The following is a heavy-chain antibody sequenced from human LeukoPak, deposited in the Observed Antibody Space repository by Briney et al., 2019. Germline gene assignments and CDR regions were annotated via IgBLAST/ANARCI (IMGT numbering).Heavy chain of an antibody. CDR1: GFIVTSNY. Sequence: GGSLRLSCAASGFIVTSNYMNWVRQAPGKGLEWVSVIDRGGSKYYADSVKGRFTISRDNSKNTLYLQMNSLRAEDTAVYYCARDLYYYDSSGYYYWGQGTLVTVSS. CDR3: ARDLYYYDSSGYYY. D-gene: IGHD3-22*01. CDR2: IDRGGSK. J-gene: IGHJ4*02. V-gene: IGHV3-53*01.